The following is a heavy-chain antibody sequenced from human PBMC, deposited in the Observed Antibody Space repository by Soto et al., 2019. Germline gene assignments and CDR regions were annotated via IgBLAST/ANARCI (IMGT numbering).Heavy chain of an antibody. CDR3: ARSSTVPAAIPSWFDP. CDR2: IIPIFGTA. CDR1: GGTFSSYA. J-gene: IGHJ5*02. Sequence: ASVKVSCKASGGTFSSYAISWVRQAPGQGLEWMGGIIPIFGTANYAQKFQGRVTITADESTSTAYMELSSLRSEDTAVYYCARSSTVPAAIPSWFDPWGQGTLVTVSS. V-gene: IGHV1-69*13. D-gene: IGHD2-2*01.